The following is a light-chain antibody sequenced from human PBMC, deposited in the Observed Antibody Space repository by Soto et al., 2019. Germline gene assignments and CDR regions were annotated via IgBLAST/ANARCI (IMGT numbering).Light chain of an antibody. Sequence: DIQVTQSPSSLSASVGDRVTITCRASQSISSSHLNWNQQKPGKAPNLLIYAVSSLQSGVPSRFSGSGSGTDFTLTISSLQPEDFATYYCQQSHNAPPYTFGQGTKLEIK. CDR2: AVS. V-gene: IGKV1-39*01. J-gene: IGKJ2*01. CDR3: QQSHNAPPYT. CDR1: QSISSSH.